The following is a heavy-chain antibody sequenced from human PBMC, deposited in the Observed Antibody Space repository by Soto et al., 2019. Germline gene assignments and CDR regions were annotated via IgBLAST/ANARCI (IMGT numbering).Heavy chain of an antibody. D-gene: IGHD5-18*01. V-gene: IGHV1-58*01. J-gene: IGHJ3*02. CDR3: AAAVDTAMVREAAFDI. CDR1: GFTFTSSA. Sequence: SVKVSCKASGFTFTSSAVQWVRQARGQRLEWIGWIVVGSGNTNYAQKFQERVTITRDMSTSTAYMELSSLRSEDTAVYYCAAAVDTAMVREAAFDIWGQGTMVTVSS. CDR2: IVVGSGNT.